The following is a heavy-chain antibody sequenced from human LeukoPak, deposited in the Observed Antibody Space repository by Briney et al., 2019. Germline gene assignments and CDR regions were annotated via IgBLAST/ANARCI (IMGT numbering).Heavy chain of an antibody. J-gene: IGHJ4*02. D-gene: IGHD2-2*01. Sequence: SETLSLTCAVSGYSITSGYYWDWIRQPPGKGLEWIGNIYHSGSTYYNPSLKSRVTISIDTSKNHFSLKLSSVTAADTAVYYCASSKEYQLLKNDYWGQGTLVTVSS. CDR2: IYHSGST. CDR3: ASSKEYQLLKNDY. V-gene: IGHV4-38-2*01. CDR1: GYSITSGYY.